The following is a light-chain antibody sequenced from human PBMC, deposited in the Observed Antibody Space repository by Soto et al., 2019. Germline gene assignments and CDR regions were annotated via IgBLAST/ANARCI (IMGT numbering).Light chain of an antibody. V-gene: IGKV1-39*01. CDR3: QQSYSTLLT. CDR1: QSISRY. J-gene: IGKJ4*01. CDR2: GAN. Sequence: DIQLTQSPSSLSASVGDRITITCRSSQSISRYLNWYQQRPGTAPKVLIFGANSLQSGVPSRFSGSGSGTDFTLTISSLQPEDFATYYCQQSYSTLLTFGGGTKVDIK.